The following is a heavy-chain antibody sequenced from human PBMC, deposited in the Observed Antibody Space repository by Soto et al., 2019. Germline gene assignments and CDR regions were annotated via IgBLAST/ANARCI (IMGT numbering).Heavy chain of an antibody. Sequence: KTSETLSLTCTVSGGSISSYYWSWIRQPPGKGLEWIGYIYYSGSTNYNPSLKSRVTISVDTSKNQFSLKLSSVTAADTAVYYCARLLWSRGDWFDPWGQGTLVTVSS. CDR2: IYYSGST. CDR3: ARLLWSRGDWFDP. CDR1: GGSISSYY. V-gene: IGHV4-59*08. J-gene: IGHJ5*02. D-gene: IGHD3-10*01.